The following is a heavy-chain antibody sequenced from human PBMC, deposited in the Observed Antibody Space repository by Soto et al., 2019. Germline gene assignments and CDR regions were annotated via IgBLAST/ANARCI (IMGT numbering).Heavy chain of an antibody. CDR2: IYPTDSTT. V-gene: IGHV5-51*01. D-gene: IGHD6-19*01. CDR1: GYNFPSYW. J-gene: IGHJ6*02. CDR3: ARSRRGAYSSGWYSLSGYYNYGIDV. Sequence: PGESLKISCEGSGYNFPSYWIGWVRQMPGKGLEWMGIIYPTDSTTRYSPSFQGQVTISADTSISTAYLQWTSLKASDTAMYYCARSRRGAYSSGWYSLSGYYNYGIDVWGQGTKVTVSS.